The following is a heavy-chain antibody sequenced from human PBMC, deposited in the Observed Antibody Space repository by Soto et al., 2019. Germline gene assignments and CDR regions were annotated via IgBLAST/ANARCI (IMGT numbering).Heavy chain of an antibody. CDR1: GYTFTNYF. D-gene: IGHD2-15*01. Sequence: QVQLVQSGTEVKKPGASVKVSCKASGYTFTNYFMHWVRQAPGERLEWIGIINPSTGYTNYAQRFQGRVTLTRDTSTSTVYMELSSLKSEDTAVYYCTREIRETHYCSSGSCIFDFWGQGTLVTVSS. CDR3: TREIRETHYCSSGSCIFDF. J-gene: IGHJ4*02. CDR2: INPSTGYT. V-gene: IGHV1-46*01.